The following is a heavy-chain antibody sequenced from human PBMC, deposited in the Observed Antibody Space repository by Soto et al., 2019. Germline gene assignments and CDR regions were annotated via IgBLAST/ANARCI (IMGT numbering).Heavy chain of an antibody. Sequence: SQTLSLTCAISGDSVSSSSAAWNWIRQSPSTGLEWLGRTYYRSKWYNDYAVSVKSRITINPDTSKNQFSLQLNSVTPEDTAVYYCARAVVIAAAGDWNFDYWGQGTLVTVSS. CDR2: TYYRSKWYN. CDR1: GDSVSSSSAA. V-gene: IGHV6-1*01. D-gene: IGHD6-13*01. J-gene: IGHJ4*02. CDR3: ARAVVIAAAGDWNFDY.